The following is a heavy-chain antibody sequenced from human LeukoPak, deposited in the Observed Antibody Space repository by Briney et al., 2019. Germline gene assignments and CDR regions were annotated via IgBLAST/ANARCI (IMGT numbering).Heavy chain of an antibody. Sequence: PSETLSLTCRVSGASISSSSYYWGWIRQPPGKGLEWIGSIYYSGATYYNPSLKSRVTIFVDTSKNQYSLKLSSVTAADKAVYYCARLRNRWSDVFDIWGQGTMVTVSS. D-gene: IGHD2-15*01. V-gene: IGHV4-39*01. CDR1: GASISSSSYY. CDR3: ARLRNRWSDVFDI. J-gene: IGHJ3*02. CDR2: IYYSGAT.